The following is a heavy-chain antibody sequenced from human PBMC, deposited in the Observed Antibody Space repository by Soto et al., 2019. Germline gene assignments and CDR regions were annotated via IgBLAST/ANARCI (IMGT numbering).Heavy chain of an antibody. CDR2: ISYDGSNK. J-gene: IGHJ3*02. D-gene: IGHD3-10*01. CDR1: GFTFSSYG. Sequence: GGSLRLSCAASGFTFSSYGMHWVRQAPGKGLEWVAVISYDGSNKYYADSVKGRFTISRDNSKNTLYLQMNSLRAEDTAVYYCAKGKPPKKPYGSGSAALTGSRGFVAATFDIWGQGTMVTVSS. V-gene: IGHV3-30*18. CDR3: AKGKPPKKPYGSGSAALTGSRGFVAATFDI.